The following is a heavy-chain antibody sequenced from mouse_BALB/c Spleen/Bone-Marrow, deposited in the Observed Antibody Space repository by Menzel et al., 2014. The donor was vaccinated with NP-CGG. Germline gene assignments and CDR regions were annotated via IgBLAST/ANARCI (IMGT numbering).Heavy chain of an antibody. CDR1: GYTFTSYW. Sequence: ELVKPGAPVKLSCKASGYTFTSYWINWIKQRPGQGLEWIGRIAPGSGSTYYNEMFKGKATMTVDTSSSTAYIQLSSLSSEDSAVYFCARSRDGYFDVWGAGTTVTVSS. J-gene: IGHJ1*01. CDR3: ARSRDGYFDV. CDR2: IAPGSGST. V-gene: IGHV1S41*01.